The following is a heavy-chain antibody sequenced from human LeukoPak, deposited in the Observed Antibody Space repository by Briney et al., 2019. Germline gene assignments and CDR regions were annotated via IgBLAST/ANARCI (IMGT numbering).Heavy chain of an antibody. V-gene: IGHV4-34*01. J-gene: IGHJ4*02. D-gene: IGHD5-18*01. CDR2: INHSGST. Sequence: TSETLSLTCAVYGGSFSGYYWSWIRQPPGKGLEWIGEINHSGSTNYNPSLKSRVTISGDTSKNQFSLKLSSVTAADTAVYYCARGTRQLWVDYWGQGTLVTVSS. CDR1: GGSFSGYY. CDR3: ARGTRQLWVDY.